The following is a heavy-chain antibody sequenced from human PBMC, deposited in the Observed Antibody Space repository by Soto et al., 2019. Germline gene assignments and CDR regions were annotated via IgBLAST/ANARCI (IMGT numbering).Heavy chain of an antibody. J-gene: IGHJ4*02. CDR3: ARDSWGADY. V-gene: IGHV3-66*01. D-gene: IGHD3-16*01. CDR1: GFTVSSKC. Sequence: EVQLVESGGGLVQPGGSLRLSCAASGFTVSSKCMSWVRQAPGKGLEWVSVIYSGGSTFYADSVRGRCTISRDNSKNTVNLQMISLRAEDAAVYYCARDSWGADYWGQGTMVTVSS. CDR2: IYSGGST.